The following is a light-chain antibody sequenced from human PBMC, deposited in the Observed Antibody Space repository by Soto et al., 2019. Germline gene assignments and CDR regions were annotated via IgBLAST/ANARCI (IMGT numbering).Light chain of an antibody. J-gene: IGKJ5*01. V-gene: IGKV3-11*01. CDR2: DAS. Sequence: EIVLTQSPATLSLSPGERATLSCRASQSVSSYLAWYQQKPGQAPRLLIYDASNRATGIPARFSGSGSGTDFTLTISSLDPEDFALMLRQPPRCTLLLFT. CDR1: QSVSSY. CDR3: QPPRCTLLLFT.